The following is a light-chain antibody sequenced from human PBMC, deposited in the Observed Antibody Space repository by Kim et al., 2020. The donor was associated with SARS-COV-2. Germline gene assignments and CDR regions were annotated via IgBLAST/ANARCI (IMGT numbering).Light chain of an antibody. CDR1: QSVSVK. CDR3: QQYYNWPPFT. J-gene: IGKJ5*01. V-gene: IGKV3-15*01. CDR2: ETS. Sequence: SPGETATLACRASQSVSVKLAWYQQKPGQAPRLLIYETSTRATGIPARFSGSGSGTEFTLTITSLQSEDFALYYCQQYYNWPPFTFGQGTRLDIK.